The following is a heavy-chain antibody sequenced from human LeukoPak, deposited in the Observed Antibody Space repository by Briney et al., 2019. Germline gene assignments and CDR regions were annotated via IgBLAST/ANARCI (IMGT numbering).Heavy chain of an antibody. V-gene: IGHV3-23*01. CDR3: AKVRGSYSSYYYMDV. CDR1: GFTFSSYA. J-gene: IGHJ6*03. CDR2: ISGSGGST. D-gene: IGHD1-26*01. Sequence: GGSLRLSCAASGFTFSSYAMSWVRQAPGKGLEWVSAISGSGGSTYYADSVKGRFTISRDNSKNTLYLQMNSLRAEDTAVYYCAKVRGSYSSYYYMDVWGKGTTVTVSS.